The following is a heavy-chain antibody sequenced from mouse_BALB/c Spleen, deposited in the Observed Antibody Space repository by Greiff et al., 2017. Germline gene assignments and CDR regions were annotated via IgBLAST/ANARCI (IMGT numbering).Heavy chain of an antibody. CDR3: ARDLGLLQMDD. Sequence: VQLQQSGGGLVQPGGSLKLSCAASGFTFSSYGMSWVRQTPDKMLELVATINSNGGSTYYPDSVKGRFTISRDNAKNTLYLQMSSLKSEDTAMYYCARDLGLLQMDDWGEGSRVTV. CDR2: INSNGGST. CDR1: GFTFSSYG. J-gene: IGHJ4*01. V-gene: IGHV5-6-3*01. D-gene: IGHD3-1*01.